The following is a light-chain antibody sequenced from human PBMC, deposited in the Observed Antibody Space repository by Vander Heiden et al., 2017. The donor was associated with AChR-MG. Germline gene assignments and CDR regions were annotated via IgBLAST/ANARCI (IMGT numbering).Light chain of an antibody. Sequence: QTALTQPASVAGSPGQYTTISCTRTSSDIGAYDHVSWYHQHHGKAPKVIIFDVSYRPAGMSTRFSRSKSGNTAALTIAGLQPDDEADYYCSSCTLSTTLLSVCGPGTKVPVL. J-gene: IGLJ1*01. CDR1: SSDIGAYDH. V-gene: IGLV2-14*03. CDR3: SSCTLSTTLLSV. CDR2: DVS.